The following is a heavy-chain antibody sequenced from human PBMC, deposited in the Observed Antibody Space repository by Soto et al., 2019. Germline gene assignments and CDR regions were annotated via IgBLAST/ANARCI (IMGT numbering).Heavy chain of an antibody. V-gene: IGHV3-7*03. CDR1: GFTFSGYW. J-gene: IGHJ5*02. D-gene: IGHD2-2*01. Sequence: GGSLRLSCAASGFTFSGYWMAWVRQAPGKGLEWVASIKQDESEKFYVDSVKGRFTISRDNAKKTVYLQMNGLRAEDTAVYYCARDPGPRAAAIRGLGWFDPWGQGTLVTVSS. CDR2: IKQDESEK. CDR3: ARDPGPRAAAIRGLGWFDP.